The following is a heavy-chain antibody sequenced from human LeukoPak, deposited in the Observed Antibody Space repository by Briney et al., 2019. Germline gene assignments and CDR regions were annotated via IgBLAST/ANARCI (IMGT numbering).Heavy chain of an antibody. Sequence: GGSLRLSCAASGFTFSTYGMHWVRQAPGKGLGWVAVISYDGSNKYYADSVKGRFTISRDNSKNTLYLQMNSLRVDDTGLYYCTRDIDDVLTGDDAFDVWGQGTVVTVSS. CDR3: TRDIDDVLTGDDAFDV. D-gene: IGHD3-9*01. CDR2: ISYDGSNK. V-gene: IGHV3-30*03. J-gene: IGHJ3*01. CDR1: GFTFSTYG.